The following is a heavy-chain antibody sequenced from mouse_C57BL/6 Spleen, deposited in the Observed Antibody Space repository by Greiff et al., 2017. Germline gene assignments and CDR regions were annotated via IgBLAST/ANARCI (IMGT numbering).Heavy chain of an antibody. CDR1: GYTFTSYW. CDR2: IHPSSGST. J-gene: IGHJ2*01. CDR3: ANYGNYEYYLDY. D-gene: IGHD2-1*01. V-gene: IGHV1-64*01. Sequence: VQLQQPGAELVKPGASVKLSCKASGYTFTSYWMHWVKQRPGQGLEWIGMIHPSSGSTNYNEKFKSKATLTVDKSSSTAYMQLSSLTSEDSAVDYCANYGNYEYYLDYWGQGTTLTVSS.